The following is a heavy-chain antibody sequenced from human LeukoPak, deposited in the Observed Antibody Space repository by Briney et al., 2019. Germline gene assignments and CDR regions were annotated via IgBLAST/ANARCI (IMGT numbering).Heavy chain of an antibody. J-gene: IGHJ6*02. Sequence: ASVKVSCTVSGYTLTELSIHCVRQAPGKGREWMGGFDLEAGETIYAQKFQCRVTMTEDTSTDTGYMELSTRRSEDTAVYYCTTQKALLRYLHWASRGMVISGHGTTVTVSS. CDR3: TTQKALLRYLHWASRGMVI. V-gene: IGHV1-24*01. CDR2: FDLEAGET. CDR1: GYTLTELS. D-gene: IGHD3-9*01.